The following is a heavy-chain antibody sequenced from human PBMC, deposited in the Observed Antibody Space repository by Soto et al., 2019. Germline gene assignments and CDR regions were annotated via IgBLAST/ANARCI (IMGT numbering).Heavy chain of an antibody. Sequence: QVQLVQSGAEVKKPGSSVKVSCKASGGTFSSYTISWVRQAPGQGLEWMGRIIPILGIANYAQKFQGRVTITADKSTSTAYMELSSLGSEDTAVYYCARENSGYDLGDFDYWGQGTLVTVSS. CDR1: GGTFSSYT. J-gene: IGHJ4*02. CDR3: ARENSGYDLGDFDY. D-gene: IGHD5-12*01. CDR2: IIPILGIA. V-gene: IGHV1-69*08.